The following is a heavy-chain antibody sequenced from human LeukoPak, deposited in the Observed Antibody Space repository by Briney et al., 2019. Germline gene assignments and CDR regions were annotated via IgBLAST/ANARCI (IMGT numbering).Heavy chain of an antibody. CDR3: ANDFWSGYDY. Sequence: GGSLRLSCAASGFTFSSYSMNWVRQAPGKGLEWVSSISSSRSYIYYADSVKGRFTISRDNAKNSLYLQMNSLRAEDTAVYYCANDFWSGYDYWGQGTLVTVSS. D-gene: IGHD3-3*01. CDR1: GFTFSSYS. J-gene: IGHJ4*02. CDR2: ISSSRSYI. V-gene: IGHV3-21*01.